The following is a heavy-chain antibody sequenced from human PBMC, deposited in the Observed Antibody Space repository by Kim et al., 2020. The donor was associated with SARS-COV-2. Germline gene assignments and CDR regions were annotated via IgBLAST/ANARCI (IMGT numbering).Heavy chain of an antibody. J-gene: IGHJ4*02. CDR1: GFTFSSYS. CDR2: ISSSSSTI. Sequence: GGSLRLSCAASGFTFSSYSMNWVRQAPGKGLEWVSYISSSSSTIYYADSVKGRFTISRDNAKNSLYLQMNSLRDEDTAVYYCARDEGSGHIVVVTANHFDYWGQGTLVTVSS. V-gene: IGHV3-48*02. CDR3: ARDEGSGHIVVVTANHFDY. D-gene: IGHD2-21*02.